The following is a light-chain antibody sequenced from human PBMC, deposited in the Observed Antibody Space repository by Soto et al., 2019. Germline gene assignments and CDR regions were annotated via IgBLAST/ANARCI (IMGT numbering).Light chain of an antibody. Sequence: DIQMTQSPSSLSASVGDRVTITCRASQNISSYLNWYQQKPGKAPKLLIYAASSLQSGVPSRFSGSGSGTDFTLTISSLQPEDFATYYCLQDYDYPRTFGQGTKVDNK. CDR2: AAS. CDR3: LQDYDYPRT. J-gene: IGKJ1*01. V-gene: IGKV1-39*01. CDR1: QNISSY.